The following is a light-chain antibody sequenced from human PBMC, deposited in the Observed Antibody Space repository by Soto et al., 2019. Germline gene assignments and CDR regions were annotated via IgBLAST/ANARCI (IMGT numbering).Light chain of an antibody. J-gene: IGLJ2*01. CDR3: QSYDSSLSVSV. V-gene: IGLV1-40*01. Sequence: QAVVTQPPSVSGAPGQRVTISCTGNTSNIGAGYDVHWYQQLPGTAPKLLIYSNRNRPSGVPDRFSGSKSGTSASLAITGLQAEDEADYYCQSYDSSLSVSVFGGGTKVTVL. CDR1: TSNIGAGYD. CDR2: SNR.